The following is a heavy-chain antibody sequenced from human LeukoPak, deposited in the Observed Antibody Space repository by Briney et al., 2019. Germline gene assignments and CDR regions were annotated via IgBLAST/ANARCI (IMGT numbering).Heavy chain of an antibody. CDR1: GGSIDSNS. V-gene: IGHV4-59*01. Sequence: SETLSLTCTVSGGSIDSNSWTWIRQPPGKGLEWIGYIYYSGTTNYNPSLKSRVTMSVDMSKNQFSLKLSSVTAADTAVYYCARRSSSWKNWFDPWGQGTLDTVSS. J-gene: IGHJ5*02. D-gene: IGHD6-13*01. CDR3: ARRSSSWKNWFDP. CDR2: IYYSGTT.